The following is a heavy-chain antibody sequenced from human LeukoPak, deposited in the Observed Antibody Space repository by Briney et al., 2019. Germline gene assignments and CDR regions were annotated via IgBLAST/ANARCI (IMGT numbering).Heavy chain of an antibody. D-gene: IGHD5-18*01. CDR2: TYYRSKWYN. Sequence: SRTLSLTCAISGDSVSSNSAAWNWVRQSPTRGLEWLGRTYYRSKWYNDYAVSGKSQITINPDTSKNQFSLQLNSVTPEDTAVYYCARDRGSGEIQLSGNFDYWGQGTLVTVSS. J-gene: IGHJ4*02. CDR3: ARDRGSGEIQLSGNFDY. V-gene: IGHV6-1*01. CDR1: GDSVSSNSAA.